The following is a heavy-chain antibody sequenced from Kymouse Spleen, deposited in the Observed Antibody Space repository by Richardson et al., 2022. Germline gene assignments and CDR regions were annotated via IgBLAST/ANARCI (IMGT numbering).Heavy chain of an antibody. CDR3: ASSIAARPDYYYYGMDV. CDR1: GFTFSSYG. Sequence: QVQLVESGGGVVQPGRSLRLSCAASGFTFSSYGMHWVRQAPGKGLEWVAVIWYDGSNKYYADSVKGRFTISRDNSKNTLYLQMNSLRAEDTAVYYCASSIAARPDYYYYGMDVWGQGTTVTVSS. D-gene: IGHD6-6*01. V-gene: IGHV3-33*01. J-gene: IGHJ6*02. CDR2: IWYDGSNK.